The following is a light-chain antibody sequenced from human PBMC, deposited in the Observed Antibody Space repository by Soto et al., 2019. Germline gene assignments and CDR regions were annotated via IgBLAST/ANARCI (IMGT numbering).Light chain of an antibody. Sequence: EIVLPQSPGTLSLSPGARATLSCRASQSGSSSYLAWYQQKPGQAPRLLIYGASSRATGIPDRFSGSGSGTDFTLTSSRLEPEDFAVYYCQQYGSSPWTFGQGTKVEIK. CDR2: GAS. CDR3: QQYGSSPWT. J-gene: IGKJ1*01. CDR1: QSGSSSY. V-gene: IGKV3-20*01.